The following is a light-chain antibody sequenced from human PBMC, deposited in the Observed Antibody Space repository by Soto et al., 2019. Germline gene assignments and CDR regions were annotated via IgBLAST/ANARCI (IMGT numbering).Light chain of an antibody. V-gene: IGKV3-15*01. J-gene: IGKJ1*01. CDR1: QSVSSN. CDR2: GAS. Sequence: ETLMTQSPVTMSVSPGQRATLSCRASQSVSSNLAWFQQKPGPAPRLRIHGASTRATGVPDRFSGSGSGTEFTLTISGLQSEDIAIYCCQQYTNRSPWTFGQGPKVEMK. CDR3: QQYTNRSPWT.